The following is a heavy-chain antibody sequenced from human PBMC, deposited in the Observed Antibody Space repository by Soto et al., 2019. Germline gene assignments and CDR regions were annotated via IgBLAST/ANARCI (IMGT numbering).Heavy chain of an antibody. V-gene: IGHV4-61*01. CDR1: GGSISSDRYY. J-gene: IGHJ4*02. D-gene: IGHD5-12*01. CDR3: ASLSGRAYGVFYFLY. CDR2: IYYSGST. Sequence: SETLSLTCTVSGGSISSDRYYWSWIRQHPGKGLEWIGYIYYSGSTKYKPSLKSRVTISVDTSKNQFSLKLSSATAADTAVYYCASLSGRAYGVFYFLYWGVGALVSVYS.